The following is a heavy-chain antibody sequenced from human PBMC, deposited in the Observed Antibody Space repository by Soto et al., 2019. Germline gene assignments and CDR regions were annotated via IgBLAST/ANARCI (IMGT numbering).Heavy chain of an antibody. CDR1: GFTVRTNY. Sequence: VQMVESGGGLVQPGGSLRLSCAASGFTVRTNYINWVRQAPGKGLEWVSVIYSGGNTYYADSVKGRFTISRDISENTVYLQMNSLRAEDTAVYYCARALWGGYYLANWGQGTLVTVSS. CDR3: ARALWGGYYLAN. V-gene: IGHV3-66*01. D-gene: IGHD2-21*01. J-gene: IGHJ4*02. CDR2: IYSGGNT.